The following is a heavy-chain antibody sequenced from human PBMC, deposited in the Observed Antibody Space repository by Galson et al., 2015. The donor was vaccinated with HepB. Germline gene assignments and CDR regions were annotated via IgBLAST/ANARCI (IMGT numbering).Heavy chain of an antibody. V-gene: IGHV3-66*02. Sequence: SLRLSCAASGFTVSSNYMSWVRQAPGKGLEWVSVIYSGGSTYYADSVKGRFTISRDNSKNTLYLQMNSLRAEDTAAYYCARDAYYYDSRGYYYWGQGTLVTVSS. CDR3: ARDAYYYDSRGYYY. D-gene: IGHD3-22*01. J-gene: IGHJ4*02. CDR2: IYSGGST. CDR1: GFTVSSNY.